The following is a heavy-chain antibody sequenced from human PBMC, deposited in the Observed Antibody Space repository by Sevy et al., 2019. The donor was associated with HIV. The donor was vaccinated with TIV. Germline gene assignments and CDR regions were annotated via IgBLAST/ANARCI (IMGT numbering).Heavy chain of an antibody. V-gene: IGHV3-48*02. CDR3: AREQNRELGTIPLDS. Sequence: GGCLRLSCAASGFTFSHHNMNWVRQAPGKGLEWVSYISKSGSTTYFADSVRGRFTISRDNAKSSLFLEMHSLTDEDTAVSFCAREQNRELGTIPLDSWGRGIQVTVSS. CDR2: ISKSGSTT. D-gene: IGHD7-27*01. CDR1: GFTFSHHN. J-gene: IGHJ4*02.